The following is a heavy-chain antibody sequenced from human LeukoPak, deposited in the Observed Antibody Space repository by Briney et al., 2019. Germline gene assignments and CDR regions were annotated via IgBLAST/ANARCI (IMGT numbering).Heavy chain of an antibody. Sequence: ASVKVSCKASGYTFTSYYMHWVRQAPGQELEWKGIINPSGGSTSYAQKFQGRVTMTRDTSTSTVYMELSSLRSEDTAVYYCARGALGGRSPYNWFDPWGQGTLVTVSS. J-gene: IGHJ5*02. CDR2: INPSGGST. CDR1: GYTFTSYY. D-gene: IGHD3-16*01. CDR3: ARGALGGRSPYNWFDP. V-gene: IGHV1-46*01.